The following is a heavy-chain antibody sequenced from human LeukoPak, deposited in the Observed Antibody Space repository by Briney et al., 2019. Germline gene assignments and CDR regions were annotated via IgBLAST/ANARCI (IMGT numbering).Heavy chain of an antibody. Sequence: ASVKVSCKASGYTFTSYAIHWVRQAPGQGLEWMGWITPSGGINYPQKFQGRVAITWDTSITTAYMDLSRLTSDDTAVYYCARDRYGDGFAHLDYWGQGALVTV. J-gene: IGHJ4*02. V-gene: IGHV1-2*02. CDR2: ITPSGGI. CDR3: ARDRYGDGFAHLDY. CDR1: GYTFTSYA. D-gene: IGHD5-24*01.